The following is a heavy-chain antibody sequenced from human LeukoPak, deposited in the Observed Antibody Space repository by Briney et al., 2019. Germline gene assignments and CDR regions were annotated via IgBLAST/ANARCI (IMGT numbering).Heavy chain of an antibody. J-gene: IGHJ6*03. CDR3: ARGRNWQTFYHFCMDV. Sequence: SETLSLTCDVSGGSFSGYCWTWIRQPPGKGLEWMGEINHSADPNYNPSLKTRLSLSIDTSKNQISLKMRSVTAADTAVYYCARGRNWQTFYHFCMDVWGNGTAVTVSS. D-gene: IGHD1-14*01. V-gene: IGHV4-34*01. CDR2: INHSADP. CDR1: GGSFSGYC.